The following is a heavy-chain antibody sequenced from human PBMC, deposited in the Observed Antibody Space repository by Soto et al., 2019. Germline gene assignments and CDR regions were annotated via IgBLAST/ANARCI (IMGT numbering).Heavy chain of an antibody. CDR2: ISAYNGNT. J-gene: IGHJ4*02. D-gene: IGHD3-22*01. CDR1: GSTFTSYG. V-gene: IGHV1-18*04. CDR3: ARSSPYDSSGYFLARYYFDY. Sequence: GASVKVSCKASGSTFTSYGISWVRQAPGQGLEWMGWISAYNGNTNYAQKLQGRVTMTTDTSTSTAYMELRSLRSDDTAVYYCARSSPYDSSGYFLARYYFDYWGQGTLVTVSS.